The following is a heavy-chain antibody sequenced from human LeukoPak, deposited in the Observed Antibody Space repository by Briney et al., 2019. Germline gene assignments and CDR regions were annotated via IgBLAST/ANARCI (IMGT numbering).Heavy chain of an antibody. D-gene: IGHD1-1*01. J-gene: IGHJ5*02. CDR1: GASINSYY. V-gene: IGHV4-59*12. CDR3: ARVERQLLGGSNWFDP. CDR2: IYSSGST. Sequence: PSETLSLTCTVSGASINSYYWSWIRQPPGKGLEWIGYIYSSGSTNYNPSLKSRVTMSVDTSKNQFSLKLSSVTAADTAVYYCARVERQLLGGSNWFDPWGQGTLVTVSS.